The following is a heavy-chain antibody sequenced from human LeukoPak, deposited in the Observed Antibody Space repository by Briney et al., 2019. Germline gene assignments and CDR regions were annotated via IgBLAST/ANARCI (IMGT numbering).Heavy chain of an antibody. CDR1: GGTFSSYA. V-gene: IGHV1-69*13. D-gene: IGHD5-18*01. J-gene: IGHJ6*02. CDR2: IIPIFGTA. Sequence: SVKVSCKASGGTFSSYAISWVRQAPGQGLEWMGGIIPIFGTANYAQKFQGRVTITADESTSTAYMELSSLRSEDTAVYYCARGSDTAMAGGYYGMDVWGQGTTVTVSS. CDR3: ARGSDTAMAGGYYGMDV.